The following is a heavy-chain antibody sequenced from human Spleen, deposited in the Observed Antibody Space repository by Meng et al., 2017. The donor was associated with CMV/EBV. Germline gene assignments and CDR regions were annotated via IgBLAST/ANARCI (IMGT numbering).Heavy chain of an antibody. Sequence: SFKASGSTFTTYFLHWVRQAPGHGLEWMAIVNPRSGSTTYAQRFQGRVTMTSDTSTNTVYMELSSLRSEDTAVYYCSREGGYYLDSWGQGTLVTVSS. CDR1: GSTFTTYF. CDR2: VNPRSGST. D-gene: IGHD3-3*01. J-gene: IGHJ4*02. CDR3: SREGGYYLDS. V-gene: IGHV1-46*01.